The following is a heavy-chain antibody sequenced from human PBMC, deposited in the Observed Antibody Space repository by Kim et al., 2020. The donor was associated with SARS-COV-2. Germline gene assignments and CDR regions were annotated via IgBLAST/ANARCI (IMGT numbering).Heavy chain of an antibody. J-gene: IGHJ5*02. Sequence: NCTPSLKGRSTISVDRSKNRYALKLSSVTAADTAVYYCAGYYGEEDWFDPWGQGTLVTVSS. D-gene: IGHD4-17*01. CDR3: AGYYGEEDWFDP. V-gene: IGHV4-4*02.